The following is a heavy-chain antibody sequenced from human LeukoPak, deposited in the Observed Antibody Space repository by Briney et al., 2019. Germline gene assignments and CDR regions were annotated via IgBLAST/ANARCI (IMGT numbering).Heavy chain of an antibody. CDR3: ARDQYDTWSRRGNFDS. J-gene: IGHJ4*02. Sequence: GGSLRLSCAASGLTFSTYWMSWVRQAPGKGLEWVANIKLDGGEKNYVDSVKGRFTISRDNTKNSLYLQMNSLRAEDTAVFYCARDQYDTWSRRGNFDSWGQGTLVIVSS. CDR1: GLTFSTYW. CDR2: IKLDGGEK. V-gene: IGHV3-7*03. D-gene: IGHD3-3*01.